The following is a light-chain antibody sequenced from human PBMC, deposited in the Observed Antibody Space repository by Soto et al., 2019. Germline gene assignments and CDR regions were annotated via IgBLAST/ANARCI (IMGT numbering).Light chain of an antibody. CDR1: QNVDSNY. J-gene: IGKJ4*01. Sequence: EIVLTQSPGTLSLSPGERATLSCRASQNVDSNYLAWYQQKPGQAPRLLIYGASSRATGIPDRFSGSGSGTDFTLTISRLEPEDFAVYYCQQYGSSPAFGGGTKVDIK. CDR2: GAS. CDR3: QQYGSSPA. V-gene: IGKV3-20*01.